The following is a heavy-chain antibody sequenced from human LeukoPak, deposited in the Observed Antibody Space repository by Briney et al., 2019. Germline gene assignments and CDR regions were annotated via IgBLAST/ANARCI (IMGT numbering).Heavy chain of an antibody. D-gene: IGHD3-10*01. CDR1: GCTFTGYY. CDR3: ARDYYGSGSYYNLNWFDP. Sequence: ASVKVSCKASGCTFTGYYMHWVRQAPGQGLEWMGWINPNSGGTNYAQKFQGWVTMTRDTSISTAYMELSRLRSDDTAVYYCARDYYGSGSYYNLNWFDPWGQGTLVTVSS. J-gene: IGHJ5*02. CDR2: INPNSGGT. V-gene: IGHV1-2*04.